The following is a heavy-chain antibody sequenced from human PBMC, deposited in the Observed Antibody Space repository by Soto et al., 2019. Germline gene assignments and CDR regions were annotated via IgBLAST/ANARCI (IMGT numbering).Heavy chain of an antibody. CDR1: GFIFSSYV. CDR3: AKGATDYFDGSCPIDY. D-gene: IGHD3-22*01. J-gene: IGHJ4*02. V-gene: IGHV3-30-3*01. CDR2: ISHDGSTK. Sequence: GGSLRLSCAASGFIFSSYVRHWVRQAPGKGLDWVAVISHDGSTKYYADSVKGRFTISRDNSKSTLFLQMNSLRPEDTAVYYCAKGATDYFDGSCPIDYWGQGTLVTVS.